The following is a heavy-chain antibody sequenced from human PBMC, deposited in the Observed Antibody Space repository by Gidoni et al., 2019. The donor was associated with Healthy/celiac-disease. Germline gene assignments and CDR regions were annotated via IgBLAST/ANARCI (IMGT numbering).Heavy chain of an antibody. CDR3: ARAGGTITRDYGMDV. CDR1: GYTFTSYD. V-gene: IGHV1-8*01. CDR2: MNPNSGNT. Sequence: QVQLVQSGAEVKKPGASVKVSCKRSGYTFTSYDINWVRQDTGQGLEWMGWMNPNSGNTGYAEKFQGRVTMTKNTSISTAYMELSSLRAEDTAVYYCARAGGTITRDYGMDVWGQGTTVTVSS. J-gene: IGHJ6*02. D-gene: IGHD4-4*01.